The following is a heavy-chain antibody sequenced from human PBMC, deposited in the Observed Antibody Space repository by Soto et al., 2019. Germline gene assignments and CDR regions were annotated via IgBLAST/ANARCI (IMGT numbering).Heavy chain of an antibody. J-gene: IGHJ4*02. CDR2: ISGSGGST. CDR1: GFTFISYA. V-gene: IGHV3-23*01. D-gene: IGHD2-21*01. Sequence: GGSLRLSCAASGFTFISYAMSWVLQAPGKGLEWVSAISGSGGSTYYADSVKGRFTISRDNSKNTLYLQMNSLRAEDTAVYYCSSSCGESRYFDNWGQGALVTISS. CDR3: SSSCGESRYFDN.